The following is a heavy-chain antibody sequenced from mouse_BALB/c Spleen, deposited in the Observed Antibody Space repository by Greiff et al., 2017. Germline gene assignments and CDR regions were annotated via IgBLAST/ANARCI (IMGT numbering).Heavy chain of an antibody. CDR2: ISYSGST. D-gene: IGHD2-3*01. V-gene: IGHV3-2*02. CDR1: GYSITSDYA. Sequence: VQLKQSGPGLVKPSQSLSLTCTVTGYSITSDYAWNGIRQFPGNKLEWMGYISYSGSTSYNPSLKSRISITRDTSKNQFFLQLNSVTTEDTATYVWARSGFDGYYAMDYWGQGTSVTVSS. J-gene: IGHJ4*01. CDR3: ARSGFDGYYAMDY.